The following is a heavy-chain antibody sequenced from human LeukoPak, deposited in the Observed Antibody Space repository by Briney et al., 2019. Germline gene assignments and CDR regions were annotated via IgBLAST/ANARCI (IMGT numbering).Heavy chain of an antibody. V-gene: IGHV3-30-3*01. D-gene: IGHD2-21*02. CDR3: ARSKAVVVTAAAY. CDR1: GFTFSSYA. CDR2: ISYDGSNK. J-gene: IGHJ4*02. Sequence: GGSLRLSCEASGFTFSSYAMHWVRQAPGKGLEWVAVISYDGSNKYYADSVKGRFTISRDNSKNTLYLQMNSLRAEDTAVYYCARSKAVVVTAAAYWGQGTLVTVSS.